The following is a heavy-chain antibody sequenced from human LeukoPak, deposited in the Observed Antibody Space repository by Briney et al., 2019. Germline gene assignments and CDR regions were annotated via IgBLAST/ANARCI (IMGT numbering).Heavy chain of an antibody. J-gene: IGHJ4*02. CDR1: GGSISSNNYN. Sequence: SETLSLTCTVSGGSISSNNYNWGWIRQPPGKGLEWNGNIYYSGSTYYNPSLKSRVTISVDTSKNQFSLRLSSVTAADTAVYYCARVTGYIVEDYFDYWGQGTLVTVSS. CDR3: ARVTGYIVEDYFDY. V-gene: IGHV4-39*07. D-gene: IGHD3-22*01. CDR2: IYYSGST.